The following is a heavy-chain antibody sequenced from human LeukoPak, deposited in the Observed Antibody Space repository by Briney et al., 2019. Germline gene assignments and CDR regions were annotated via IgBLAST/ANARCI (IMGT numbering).Heavy chain of an antibody. D-gene: IGHD5-12*01. CDR2: IYYSGST. V-gene: IGHV4-59*01. J-gene: IGHJ3*02. CDR3: ARGGYSGYGHAFDI. CDR1: GGSISSYY. Sequence: SETLSLTCTVSGGSISSYYWSWIRQPPGKGLEWLGYIYYSGSTNYNPSLKSRVTISVDTSKNKFSLKLSSVTAADTALYYCARGGYSGYGHAFDIWGQGTMVTFSS.